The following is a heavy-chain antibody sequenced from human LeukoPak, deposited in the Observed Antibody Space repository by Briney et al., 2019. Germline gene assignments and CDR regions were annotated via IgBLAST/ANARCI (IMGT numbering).Heavy chain of an antibody. Sequence: GGSLRLSCAASGFTFSSYAMSWVRQAPGKGLEWVSAISGSGGSTYYADSVKGRFTISRDNFKNTLYLQMNSLRAEDTAVYYCAKVPPAWYDSSEYYFDYWGQGTLVAVSS. CDR3: AKVPPAWYDSSEYYFDY. CDR1: GFTFSSYA. D-gene: IGHD3-22*01. CDR2: ISGSGGST. J-gene: IGHJ4*02. V-gene: IGHV3-23*01.